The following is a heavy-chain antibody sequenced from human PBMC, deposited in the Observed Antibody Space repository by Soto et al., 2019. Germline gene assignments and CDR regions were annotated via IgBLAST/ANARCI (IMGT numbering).Heavy chain of an antibody. CDR2: LTPLFGKP. CDR3: ARETVAVGKRAFGI. V-gene: IGHV1-69*06. J-gene: IGHJ1*01. D-gene: IGHD3-16*01. CDR1: GGTFSSYA. Sequence: SVKVSCKASGGTFSSYAISWVRQAPGKRREWMRGLTPLFGKPQYAQKFQGRVTITVAKSTSRAYVGLRSMRSEDTAVYYCARETVAVGKRAFGIWGQGTVVTVSS.